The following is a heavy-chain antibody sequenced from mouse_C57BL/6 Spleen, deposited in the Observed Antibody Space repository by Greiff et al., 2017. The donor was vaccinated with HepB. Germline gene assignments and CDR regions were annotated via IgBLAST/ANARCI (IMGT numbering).Heavy chain of an antibody. J-gene: IGHJ4*01. V-gene: IGHV1-64*01. CDR2: IHPNSGST. Sequence: QVQLQQPGAELVKPGASVKLSCKASGYTFTSYWMHWVKQRPGQGLEWIGMIHPNSGSTNYNEKFKSKATLTVDKSSSTAYMQLSSLTSEDSAVYYCARCYYGSSYRHYYAMDYWGQGTSVTVSS. CDR1: GYTFTSYW. CDR3: ARCYYGSSYRHYYAMDY. D-gene: IGHD1-1*01.